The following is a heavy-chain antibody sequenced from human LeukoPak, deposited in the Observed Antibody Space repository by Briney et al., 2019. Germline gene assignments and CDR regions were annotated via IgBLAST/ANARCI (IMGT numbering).Heavy chain of an antibody. D-gene: IGHD6-19*01. CDR2: IYYTGST. Sequence: SETLSLTCTVSGGSISSSSYYWGWIRQPPGKELEWIGSIYYTGSTYYNSSLKSRVTISVDTSKNQFSLKLRFVTAADTAVYYCARRIAVAGTGYFQHWGQGTLVTVSS. J-gene: IGHJ1*01. CDR1: GGSISSSSYY. V-gene: IGHV4-39*01. CDR3: ARRIAVAGTGYFQH.